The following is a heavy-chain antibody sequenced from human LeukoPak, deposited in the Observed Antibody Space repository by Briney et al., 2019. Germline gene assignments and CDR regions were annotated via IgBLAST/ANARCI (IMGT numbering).Heavy chain of an antibody. V-gene: IGHV1-69*05. CDR2: IIPMFGSV. D-gene: IGHD3-10*01. CDR3: VRRQALRGRHRAFDP. CDR1: GGTFSNYA. Sequence: SVTVSCKASGGTFSNYAVSWVRQAPGQGLEWLGGIIPMFGSVKYPQKFQGRVTITTDEPTTTVYMELVSLTSEDTAVYYCVRRQALRGRHRAFDPWGQGTLVTVTS. J-gene: IGHJ5*02.